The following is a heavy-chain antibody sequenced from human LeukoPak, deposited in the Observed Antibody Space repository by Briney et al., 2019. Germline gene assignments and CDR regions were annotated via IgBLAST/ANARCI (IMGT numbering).Heavy chain of an antibody. CDR3: ARDKGVDYYDSSGYYYRNAFDI. CDR1: GGSFSGYY. J-gene: IGHJ3*02. D-gene: IGHD3-22*01. CDR2: INHSGST. V-gene: IGHV4-34*01. Sequence: PSETLSLTCAVYGGSFSGYYWSWIRQPPGKGLEWIGEINHSGSTNYNPSLKSRVTISVDTSKNQFSLKLSSATAADTAVYYCARDKGVDYYDSSGYYYRNAFDIWGQGTMVTVSS.